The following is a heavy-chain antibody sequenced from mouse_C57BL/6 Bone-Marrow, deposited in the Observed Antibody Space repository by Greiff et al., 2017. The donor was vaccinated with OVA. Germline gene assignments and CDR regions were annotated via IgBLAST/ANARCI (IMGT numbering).Heavy chain of an antibody. J-gene: IGHJ3*01. D-gene: IGHD4-1*01. Sequence: VQLKESGAELVRPGASVTLSCKASGYTFTDYEMHWVKQTPVHGLEWIGAIDPETGGTAYNQKFKGKAILTADKSSSTAYMELRSLTSEDSAVYYCTRNWDLAWFAYWGQGTLVTVSA. CDR2: IDPETGGT. CDR1: GYTFTDYE. V-gene: IGHV1-15*01. CDR3: TRNWDLAWFAY.